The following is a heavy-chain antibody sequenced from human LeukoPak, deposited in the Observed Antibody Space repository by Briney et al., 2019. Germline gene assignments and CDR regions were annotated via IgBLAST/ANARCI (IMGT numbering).Heavy chain of an antibody. J-gene: IGHJ3*02. CDR2: ISPNRGST. D-gene: IGHD2/OR15-2a*01. CDR1: GYTFTDYY. V-gene: IGHV1-2*02. Sequence: ASVEVSCKASGYTFTDYYIHWLRQAPGQGPEWMGWISPNRGSTEYAQKFQGRVTMARDTSISTVYMELSSLRYDDTAVYYCARYGVFSTNFDAFDIWGQGTMVTVSS. CDR3: ARYGVFSTNFDAFDI.